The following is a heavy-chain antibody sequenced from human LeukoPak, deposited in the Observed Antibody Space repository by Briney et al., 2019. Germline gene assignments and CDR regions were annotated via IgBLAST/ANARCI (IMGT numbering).Heavy chain of an antibody. D-gene: IGHD2-2*01. CDR2: ISGYNGNT. J-gene: IGHJ4*02. CDR1: GYTFTSYD. V-gene: IGHV1-18*01. Sequence: ASVKVSCKASGYTFTSYDISWVRQAPGQGLEWMEWISGYNGNTNYAQKLQARVTMTTDTSTSTAYMELRSLRSDDTAVYYCAREDTRRGSRGYFDYWGQGTLVTVSS. CDR3: AREDTRRGSRGYFDY.